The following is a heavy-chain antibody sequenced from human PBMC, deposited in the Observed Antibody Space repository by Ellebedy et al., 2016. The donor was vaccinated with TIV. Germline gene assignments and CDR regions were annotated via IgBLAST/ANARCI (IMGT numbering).Heavy chain of an antibody. V-gene: IGHV1-69*13. D-gene: IGHD5-18*01. CDR2: IIPIFGTA. CDR3: ARERGVDTATYYFDY. Sequence: SVKVSCXASGGTFSSYAISWVRQAPGQGLEWMGGIIPIFGTANYAQKFQGRVTITADESTSTAYMELSSLRSEDTAVYYCARERGVDTATYYFDYWGQGTLVTVSS. CDR1: GGTFSSYA. J-gene: IGHJ4*02.